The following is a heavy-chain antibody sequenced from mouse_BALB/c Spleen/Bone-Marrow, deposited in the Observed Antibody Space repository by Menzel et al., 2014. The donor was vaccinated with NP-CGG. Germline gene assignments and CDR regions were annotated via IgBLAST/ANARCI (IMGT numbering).Heavy chain of an antibody. Sequence: VQLQQSGAELVKPGASVRLSCKASGYTFTNYYRYWVKQRPGQGLEWIGEINPSNGGTNFNEKFKSKATLTVDKSSNTTYMQLSSLTSEDSAVYYCTRSGNYLFAYWGQGTLVTVSA. D-gene: IGHD2-1*01. CDR2: INPSNGGT. J-gene: IGHJ3*01. V-gene: IGHV1S81*02. CDR1: GYTFTNYY. CDR3: TRSGNYLFAY.